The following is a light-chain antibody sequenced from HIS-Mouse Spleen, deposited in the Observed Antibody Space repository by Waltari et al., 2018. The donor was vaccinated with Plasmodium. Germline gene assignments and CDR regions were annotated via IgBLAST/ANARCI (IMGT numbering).Light chain of an antibody. Sequence: QSALTQPPSASGSPGQSVTIPCTGTSSDAGGYNYVSWDQQHPGKAPKLMIYEVSKRPSGVPDRFSGSKTGNTASLTVSGLQAEDEADYYCSSYAGSNNLVFGGGTKLTVL. J-gene: IGLJ2*01. CDR1: SSDAGGYNY. V-gene: IGLV2-8*01. CDR3: SSYAGSNNLV. CDR2: EVS.